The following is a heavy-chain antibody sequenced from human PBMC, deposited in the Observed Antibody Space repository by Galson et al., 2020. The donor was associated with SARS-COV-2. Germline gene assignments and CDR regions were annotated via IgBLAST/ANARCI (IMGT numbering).Heavy chain of an antibody. J-gene: IGHJ4*02. CDR1: GGSISSGGYY. Sequence: ASETLSLTCAVYGGSISSGGYYWSWIRQHPGKGLEWIGDIYDSGSTHYNPSLKSRVTISVDTSKNQFSLKLSSVTAADTAVYYCARDRGKIELWKTGGGFDHWGQGTLVNVSS. V-gene: IGHV4-31*11. CDR2: IYDSGST. D-gene: IGHD5-18*01. CDR3: ARDRGKIELWKTGGGFDH.